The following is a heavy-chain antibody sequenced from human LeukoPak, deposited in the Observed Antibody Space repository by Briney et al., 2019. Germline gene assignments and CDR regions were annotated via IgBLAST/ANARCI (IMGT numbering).Heavy chain of an antibody. J-gene: IGHJ5*02. Sequence: GGSLRLSCATSGFSFSDYWMSWVRQAPGKGLEWVANIMKDGSSNHYADSVRGRFTISRDNAKNSLYLQMNSLRAEDTAVYYCARAKPGIAVAGILWFDPWGQGTLVTVSS. D-gene: IGHD6-19*01. CDR3: ARAKPGIAVAGILWFDP. V-gene: IGHV3-7*01. CDR1: GFSFSDYW. CDR2: IMKDGSSN.